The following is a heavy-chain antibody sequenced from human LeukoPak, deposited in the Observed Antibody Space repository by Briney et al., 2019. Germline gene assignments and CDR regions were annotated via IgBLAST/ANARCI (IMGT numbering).Heavy chain of an antibody. Sequence: GGSLRLSCAASGFTFSSYWMSWVRQAPGKGLEWVAIINEDGSEKYYVDSVKGRFTISRDNAKNSLYLQMNSLRAEDTALYYCAKDFSSGYYYFDYWGQGTLVTVSS. CDR2: INEDGSEK. CDR3: AKDFSSGYYYFDY. CDR1: GFTFSSYW. D-gene: IGHD3-22*01. V-gene: IGHV3-7*03. J-gene: IGHJ4*02.